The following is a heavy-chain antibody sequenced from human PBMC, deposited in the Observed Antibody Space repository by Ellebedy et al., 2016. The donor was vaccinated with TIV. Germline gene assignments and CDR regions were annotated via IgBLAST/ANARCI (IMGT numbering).Heavy chain of an antibody. Sequence: MPSETLSLTCTVSGGSISSTNYYWGWIRQPPVKGLEWLGSINYSGSTYYNPSLKSRVTISVDTSKNQFSLELSSVTAADTAVYYCARGGASSKYFDYWGQGALVTVSS. CDR2: INYSGST. V-gene: IGHV4-39*07. CDR1: GGSISSTNYY. CDR3: ARGGASSKYFDY. J-gene: IGHJ4*02.